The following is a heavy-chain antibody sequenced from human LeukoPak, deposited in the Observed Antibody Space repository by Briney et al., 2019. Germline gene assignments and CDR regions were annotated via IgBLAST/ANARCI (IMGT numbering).Heavy chain of an antibody. CDR2: IYHSGST. D-gene: IGHD6-13*01. Sequence: SQTLSLTCTVSGGSISSGGYYWSWIRQPPGKGLEWIGYIYHSGSTYYNPSLKSRVTISVDRSKNQFSLKLSSVTAADTAVYYCASPYSSQRRGDYWGQGTLVTVSS. V-gene: IGHV4-30-2*01. J-gene: IGHJ4*02. CDR1: GGSISSGGYY. CDR3: ASPYSSQRRGDY.